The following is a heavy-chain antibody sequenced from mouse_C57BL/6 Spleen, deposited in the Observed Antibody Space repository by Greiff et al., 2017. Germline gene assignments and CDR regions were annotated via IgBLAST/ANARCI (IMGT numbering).Heavy chain of an antibody. V-gene: IGHV5-16*01. J-gene: IGHJ4*01. CDR1: GFTFSDYY. CDR2: INYDGSST. D-gene: IGHD1-1*01. CDR3: ARNYYSDAMDY. Sequence: EVKVVESEGGLVQPGSSMKLSCTASGFTFSDYYMAWVRQVPEKGLEWVANINYDGSSTYYLDSLKSRFIISRDNAKNILYLQMSSLKSEDTATYYCARNYYSDAMDYWGQGTSVTVSS.